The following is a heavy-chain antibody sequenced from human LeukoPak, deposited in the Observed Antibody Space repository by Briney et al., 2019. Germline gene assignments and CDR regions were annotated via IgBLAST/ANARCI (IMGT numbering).Heavy chain of an antibody. V-gene: IGHV1-2*02. CDR3: ARSREAARYLYFDY. Sequence: SSVKVSCKASGYTFTGYYMHWVRQAPGQGLEWMGWINPNSGGTNYAQKFQGRVTMTRDTSISTAYMELSRLRSDDTAVYYCARSREAARYLYFDYWGQGTLVTVSS. J-gene: IGHJ4*02. CDR1: GYTFTGYY. D-gene: IGHD1-26*01. CDR2: INPNSGGT.